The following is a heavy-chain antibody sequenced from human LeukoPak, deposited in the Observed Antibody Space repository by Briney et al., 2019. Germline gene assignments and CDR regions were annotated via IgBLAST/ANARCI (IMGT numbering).Heavy chain of an antibody. J-gene: IGHJ4*02. D-gene: IGHD6-6*01. V-gene: IGHV3-13*01. CDR1: GFTFSSYD. CDR2: IGTAGDT. Sequence: PGGSLRLSCAASGFTFSSYDMHWVRQPTGGGLEWVSGIGTAGDTYYLGSVKGRFTISRENAQNSLYLQMNSLRAGDTAVYYCATVSSSSFDYWGQGTLVTVSS. CDR3: ATVSSSSFDY.